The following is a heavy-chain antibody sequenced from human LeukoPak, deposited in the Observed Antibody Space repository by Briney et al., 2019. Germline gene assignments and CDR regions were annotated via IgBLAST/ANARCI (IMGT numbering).Heavy chain of an antibody. V-gene: IGHV4-59*01. CDR3: ARVRLRPPTGYYYYGMDV. CDR2: IYYSGST. CDR1: GGSISSYY. D-gene: IGHD4-17*01. J-gene: IGHJ6*02. Sequence: SETLSLTCTVSGGSISSYYWSWIRQPPGKGLEWIGYIYYSGSTNYNPSLKSRVTISVDTSKNQFSLKLSSVTAADTAVYYCARVRLRPPTGYYYYGMDVWGQGTTVTVSS.